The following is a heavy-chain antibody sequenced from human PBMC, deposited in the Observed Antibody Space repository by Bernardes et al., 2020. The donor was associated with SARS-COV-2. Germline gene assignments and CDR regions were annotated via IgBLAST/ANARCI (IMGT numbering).Heavy chain of an antibody. V-gene: IGHV4-39*01. Sequence: SETLSLTCTVSGDSMSSRRYYWGWIRQPPGKGLEWIGSISYSGSTNYNPSLKSRVTISVDTSKQQFSLKLSSVTAADTAIYYCARGRTPMVRGVVKGASKYFDFWGRGTLVTVSS. CDR1: GDSMSSRRYY. CDR3: ARGRTPMVRGVVKGASKYFDF. CDR2: ISYSGST. J-gene: IGHJ2*01. D-gene: IGHD3-10*01.